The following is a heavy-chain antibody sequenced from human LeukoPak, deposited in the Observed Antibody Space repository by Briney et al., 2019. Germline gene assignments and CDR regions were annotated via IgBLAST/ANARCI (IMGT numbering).Heavy chain of an antibody. D-gene: IGHD6-19*01. CDR3: AKEWLARVYFFEN. Sequence: GGSLRLSCAASGFTFSSYWMSWVRQAPGKGLEWVANIKQDGSEKYYLDSVKGRFTISRDNAKNSLYLQMNSLRAEDTAVYYCAKEWLARVYFFENWGQGTLVTVSS. CDR1: GFTFSSYW. CDR2: IKQDGSEK. V-gene: IGHV3-7*01. J-gene: IGHJ4*02.